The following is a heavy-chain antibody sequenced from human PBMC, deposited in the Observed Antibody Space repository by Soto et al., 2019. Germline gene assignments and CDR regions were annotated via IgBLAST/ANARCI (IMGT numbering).Heavy chain of an antibody. CDR3: AKDDSSGSYFDY. D-gene: IGHD1-26*01. V-gene: IGHV3-23*01. Sequence: EVQVLESGGGLVQPGGSLRLSCAASGFTFTTYAMSWVRQAPGKGLKWVSTISGNGADTYYADSVKGRFTISRDNSKNTLYLQVNSLRAEDTVVYYCAKDDSSGSYFDYWGQGTLVTVSS. CDR2: ISGNGADT. J-gene: IGHJ4*02. CDR1: GFTFTTYA.